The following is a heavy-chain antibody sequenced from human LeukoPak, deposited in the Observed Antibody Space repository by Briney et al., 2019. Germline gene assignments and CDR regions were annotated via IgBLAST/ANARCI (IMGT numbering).Heavy chain of an antibody. V-gene: IGHV1-2*02. CDR2: INPNSGGT. CDR3: ARDWGTRYAEYFQH. J-gene: IGHJ1*01. CDR1: GYTFTGYY. D-gene: IGHD1-1*01. Sequence: GASLKVSCKASGYTFTGYYMHWVRQAPGQGLEWMGWINPNSGGTNYAQKFQGRVTMTRDTSISTAYMELSRLRSDDTAVYYCARDWGTRYAEYFQHWGQGTLVTVSS.